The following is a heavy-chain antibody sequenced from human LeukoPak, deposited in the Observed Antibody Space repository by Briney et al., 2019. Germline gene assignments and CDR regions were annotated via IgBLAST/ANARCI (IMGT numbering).Heavy chain of an antibody. J-gene: IGHJ6*02. CDR1: GFTFSSDW. V-gene: IGHV3-7*01. D-gene: IGHD3-10*01. Sequence: GGSLRLSCAASGFTFSSDWMSWVRQAPGKGLEWVANIKQDGSEKYYVDSVKGRFTISRDNAKNSLYLQMNSLRAEDTAVYYCARDLRGLWFGDPYYYYGMDVWGQGATVTVSS. CDR2: IKQDGSEK. CDR3: ARDLRGLWFGDPYYYYGMDV.